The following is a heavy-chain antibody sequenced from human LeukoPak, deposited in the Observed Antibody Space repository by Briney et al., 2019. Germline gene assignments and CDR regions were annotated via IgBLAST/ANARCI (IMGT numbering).Heavy chain of an antibody. CDR3: ANLPLGRIAAAGPYYYYYGMDV. D-gene: IGHD6-13*01. Sequence: GRSLRLSCAASGFTFSSYAMHWVRQAPGKGLEWVAVISYDGSNKYYADSVKGRFTISRDNSKNTLYLQMNSLRAEDTAVYYCANLPLGRIAAAGPYYYYYGMDVWGQGTTVTVSS. CDR1: GFTFSSYA. V-gene: IGHV3-30*04. J-gene: IGHJ6*02. CDR2: ISYDGSNK.